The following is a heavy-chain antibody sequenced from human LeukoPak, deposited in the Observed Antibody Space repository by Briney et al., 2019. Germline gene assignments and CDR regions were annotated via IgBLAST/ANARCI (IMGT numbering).Heavy chain of an antibody. CDR2: IYYTGNT. Sequence: PSETLSLTCTVSGGSISGYYWSWIRQPPGKGLEWIGYIYYTGNTKYNPSLKSRVTISEDTSKSQFSLKLTSVTAADTAVYYCARVSYGQKYGSGSYRHGWFDPWGQGTLVTVSS. V-gene: IGHV4-59*01. CDR1: GGSISGYY. J-gene: IGHJ5*02. CDR3: ARVSYGQKYGSGSYRHGWFDP. D-gene: IGHD3-10*01.